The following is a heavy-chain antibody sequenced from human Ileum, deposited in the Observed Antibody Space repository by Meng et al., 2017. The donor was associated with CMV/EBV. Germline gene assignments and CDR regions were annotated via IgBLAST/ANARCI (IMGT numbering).Heavy chain of an antibody. V-gene: IGHV3-72*01. J-gene: IGHJ4*02. CDR3: ARDSMEGGGFDY. D-gene: IGHD2-8*01. CDR2: IKNKRDRYII. Sequence: SGFTFSDNYMDWFRQAPGKGLEWVARIKNKRDRYIIQYAASVTGRFIISRDDSKSSLYLQMNSLITEDAAVYYCARDSMEGGGFDYWGQGTLVTVSS. CDR1: GFTFSDNY.